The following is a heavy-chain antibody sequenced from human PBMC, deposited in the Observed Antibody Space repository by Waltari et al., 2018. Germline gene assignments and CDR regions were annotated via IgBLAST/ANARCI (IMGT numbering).Heavy chain of an antibody. CDR2: IYYSGST. V-gene: IGHV4-39*02. J-gene: IGHJ3*02. CDR3: VKDSKGTDSRYAFDI. D-gene: IGHD2-15*01. Sequence: QLQLQESGPGLVKPSETLSLTCTVSGGSISSSSYYWGWIRRPPGKGLEWIGSIYYSGSTYYNPSLKSRGTISVDTSKNQCSLKLSSVTAADTAVYYCVKDSKGTDSRYAFDIWGQGTMVTVSS. CDR1: GGSISSSSYY.